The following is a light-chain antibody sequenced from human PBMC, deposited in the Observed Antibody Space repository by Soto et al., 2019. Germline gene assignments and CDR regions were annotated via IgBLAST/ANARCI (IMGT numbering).Light chain of an antibody. CDR1: QSVSSY. CDR3: QQRSNWLT. CDR2: DAS. Sequence: EIVLTQSPATLSLSPGERATLSCRASQSVSSYLAWYQQKPGQAPSLLIYDASNRATGIPARFSGSGSGTDFTLTISSLEPEDFAVYYCQQRSNWLTFGGGTKVDI. V-gene: IGKV3-11*01. J-gene: IGKJ4*01.